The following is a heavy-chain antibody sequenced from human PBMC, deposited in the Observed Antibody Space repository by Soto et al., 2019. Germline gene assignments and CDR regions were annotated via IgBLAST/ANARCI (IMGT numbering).Heavy chain of an antibody. J-gene: IGHJ6*02. CDR2: IYPGDSDT. CDR3: ARQSSDYYYGMDV. D-gene: IGHD6-25*01. CDR1: GYSFTSYW. Sequence: GESLTLSCKGSGYSFTSYWIGWVRQMPGKGLEWMGIIYPGDSDTRYSPSFQGQVTISADKSISTAYLQWSSLKASDTAMYYCARQSSDYYYGMDVWGQGTTVTVS. V-gene: IGHV5-51*01.